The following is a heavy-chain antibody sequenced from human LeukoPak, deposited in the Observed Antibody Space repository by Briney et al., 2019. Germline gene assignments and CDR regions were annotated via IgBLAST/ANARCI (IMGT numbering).Heavy chain of an antibody. CDR2: ISAYNGNT. Sequence: ASVKVSCKASGYTFTSYGISWVRQAPGQGLEWMGWISAYNGNTNYAQKLQGRVTMTTDTSTSTAYMELRSLRSDDTAVYYCAREGYSGYDWGHYYYYYMDVWGKGTTVTVSS. J-gene: IGHJ6*03. CDR3: AREGYSGYDWGHYYYYYMDV. CDR1: GYTFTSYG. D-gene: IGHD5-12*01. V-gene: IGHV1-18*01.